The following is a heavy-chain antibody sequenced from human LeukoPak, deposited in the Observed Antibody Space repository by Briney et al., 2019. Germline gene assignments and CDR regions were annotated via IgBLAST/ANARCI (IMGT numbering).Heavy chain of an antibody. Sequence: ASVKVSCKASGGTFSSYAISWVRQAPGQGLEWMGGIIPIFGTANYAQKFQGRVTITTDESTSTAYMELSSLRSEDTAVYYCARGDRHRAYYDFWSGYYFDAFDIWGQGTMVTVSS. CDR2: IIPIFGTA. V-gene: IGHV1-69*05. CDR1: GGTFSSYA. D-gene: IGHD3-3*01. CDR3: ARGDRHRAYYDFWSGYYFDAFDI. J-gene: IGHJ3*02.